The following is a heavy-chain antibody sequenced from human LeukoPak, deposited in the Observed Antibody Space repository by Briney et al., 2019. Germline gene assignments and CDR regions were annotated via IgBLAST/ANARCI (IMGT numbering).Heavy chain of an antibody. Sequence: ASVKVSCKVSGYTLTELAIHWVRQAPGRGPEWMGGFEAEGGETVYAQRFQGRVTVTEDTSTDTAYMELSGLRPEDTAVYYCATGGVFDDIGDEPADYWGQGTLVTVSS. CDR2: FEAEGGET. CDR1: GYTLTELA. CDR3: ATGGVFDDIGDEPADY. J-gene: IGHJ4*02. D-gene: IGHD2-15*01. V-gene: IGHV1-24*01.